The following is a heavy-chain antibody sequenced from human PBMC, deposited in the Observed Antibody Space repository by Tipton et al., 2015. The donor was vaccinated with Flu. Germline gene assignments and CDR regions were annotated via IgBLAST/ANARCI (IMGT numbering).Heavy chain of an antibody. CDR2: IYTSGST. J-gene: IGHJ4*02. CDR3: ASRLNGDVDY. D-gene: IGHD4-17*01. Sequence: TLSLTCTVSGGSISSGSYYWSWIRQPAGKGLEWIGRIYTSGSTHYNPSLKSRVTISVDTSKNQFSLKLSSVTAADTAVYYCASRLNGDVDYWGQGTLVTVSS. CDR1: GGSISSGSYY. V-gene: IGHV4-61*02.